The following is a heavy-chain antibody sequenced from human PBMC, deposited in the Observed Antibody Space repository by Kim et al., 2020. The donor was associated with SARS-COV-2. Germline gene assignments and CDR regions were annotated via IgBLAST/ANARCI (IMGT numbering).Heavy chain of an antibody. J-gene: IGHJ6*02. Sequence: GGSLRLSCAASGFTFTSYWMHWVRQVPGKGLVLVSHMNNDGTYTRYADSVKGRFTISRDNAKNTLYLEMNSLRAEDTAVYYCARGGWYYYDGMDVWGQGTTVTVSS. CDR1: GFTFTSYW. V-gene: IGHV3-74*01. CDR3: ARGGWYYYDGMDV. D-gene: IGHD6-19*01. CDR2: MNNDGTYT.